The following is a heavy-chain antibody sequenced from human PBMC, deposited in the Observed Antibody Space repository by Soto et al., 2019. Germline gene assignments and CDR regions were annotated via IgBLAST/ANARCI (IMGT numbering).Heavy chain of an antibody. Sequence: SETLSLTCAVYGGSFSGYYWSWIRQPPGKGLEWIGEINHSGSTNYNPSLKSRVTISVDTSKNQFSLKLSSVTAADTAVYYCARGARRYFDWLFTYWGQGTLVTSPQ. CDR3: ARGARRYFDWLFTY. J-gene: IGHJ4*02. V-gene: IGHV4-34*01. CDR1: GGSFSGYY. CDR2: INHSGST. D-gene: IGHD3-9*01.